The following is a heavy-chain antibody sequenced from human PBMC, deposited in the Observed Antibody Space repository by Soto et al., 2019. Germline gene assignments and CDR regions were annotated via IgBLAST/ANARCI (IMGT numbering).Heavy chain of an antibody. V-gene: IGHV1-3*01. J-gene: IGHJ4*02. CDR3: ARTLVGATPADY. D-gene: IGHD1-26*01. CDR1: GYTFTRYA. CDR2: INAGNGNT. Sequence: ASVKVSCKASGYTFTRYAMHWVRQAPGQRLEWMGWINAGNGNTKYSQKFQGRVTITRDTSASTAYMQLSSLRSEDTAVYYCARTLVGATPADYWGQGTLVTVSS.